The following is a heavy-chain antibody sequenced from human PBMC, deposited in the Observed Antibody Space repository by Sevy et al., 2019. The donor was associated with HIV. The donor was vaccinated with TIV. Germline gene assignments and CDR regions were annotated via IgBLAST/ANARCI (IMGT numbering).Heavy chain of an antibody. V-gene: IGHV4-34*01. D-gene: IGHD3-3*01. CDR1: GGSFSGYY. CDR3: ARGPNFGVVTPYYFDY. CDR2: INHSGST. Sequence: SETLSLTCAVYGGSFSGYYWSWIRQPPGKGLEWIGEINHSGSTNYNPSLKSRVTISVDTSKNQFSLKLSSVTAADPAVYYWARGPNFGVVTPYYFDYWGQGTLVTVSS. J-gene: IGHJ4*02.